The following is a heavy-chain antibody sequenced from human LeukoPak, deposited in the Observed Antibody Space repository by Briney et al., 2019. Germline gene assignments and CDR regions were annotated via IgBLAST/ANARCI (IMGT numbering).Heavy chain of an antibody. Sequence: GESLRLSCIASGFTFNSYAMFWVRQAPGKGLEWVSSISSSSSYIYYADSVKGRFTISRDNAKNSLYLRMNSLRAEDTAVYYCAREGEFYPTGETDYWGQGTLVTVSS. D-gene: IGHD3-16*01. CDR2: ISSSSSYI. CDR3: AREGEFYPTGETDY. J-gene: IGHJ4*02. CDR1: GFTFNSYA. V-gene: IGHV3-21*01.